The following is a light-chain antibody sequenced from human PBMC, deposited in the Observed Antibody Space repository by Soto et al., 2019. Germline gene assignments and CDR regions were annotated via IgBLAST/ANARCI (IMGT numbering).Light chain of an antibody. CDR3: AAWDDSLSGHVV. V-gene: IGLV1-47*01. CDR1: SSNIGSNY. CDR2: RNN. J-gene: IGLJ2*01. Sequence: QSVLTQPPSASGTPGQRVTISCSGSSSNIGSNYVYWYQQLPGTAPKLLIYRNNQRPSGVPDRFSGSKSGTSASLAISGLRSVDEADYYCAAWDDSLSGHVVFGGGTQLTVL.